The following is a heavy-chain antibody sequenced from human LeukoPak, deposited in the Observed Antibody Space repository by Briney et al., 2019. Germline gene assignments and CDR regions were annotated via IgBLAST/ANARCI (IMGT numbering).Heavy chain of an antibody. CDR2: ISAYNGNT. CDR1: GYTFTSYG. Sequence: ASVKVSCKASGYTFTSYGVSWVRQAPGQSLEWLGWISAYNGNTYYAENFQARVTMTTDTSTSTAYMELRSLKSDDTAVYYCARDVFCSGNSCLRDAFDIWGQGTKVTVSS. CDR3: ARDVFCSGNSCLRDAFDI. V-gene: IGHV1-18*01. D-gene: IGHD2-15*01. J-gene: IGHJ3*02.